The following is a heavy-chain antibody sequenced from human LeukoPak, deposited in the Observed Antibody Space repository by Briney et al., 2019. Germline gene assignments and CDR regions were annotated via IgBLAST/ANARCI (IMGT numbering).Heavy chain of an antibody. CDR1: LWTFVNQL. Sequence: GWSLSLSFVSCLWTFVNQLLHWVRQAPGKGLEWVANIKEDGSEKYFVGSGKGRFSISRDSAKNSVYLQMNNLRAEDTAVYHCVRSMDVWGQGTTVTVSS. J-gene: IGHJ6*02. CDR3: VRSMDV. CDR2: IKEDGSEK. V-gene: IGHV3-7*01.